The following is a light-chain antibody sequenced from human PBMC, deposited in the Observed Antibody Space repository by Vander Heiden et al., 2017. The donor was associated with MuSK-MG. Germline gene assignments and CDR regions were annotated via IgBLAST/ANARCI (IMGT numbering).Light chain of an antibody. CDR2: DNN. CDR1: SSNIGTHY. J-gene: IGLJ2*01. CDR3: GTWDSSLSGVV. Sequence: QSVLTQPPSVSAAPGQKVTISCSGSSSNIGTHYVSWSQQLLGTAPKLLIFDNNKRHSGIPDRFSGSKSGTSATLGITGLQTGDDADYYCGTWDSSLSGVVFGGGTKLTVL. V-gene: IGLV1-51*01.